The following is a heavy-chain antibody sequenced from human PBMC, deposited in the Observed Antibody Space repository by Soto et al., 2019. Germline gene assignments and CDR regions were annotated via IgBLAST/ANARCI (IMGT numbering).Heavy chain of an antibody. CDR1: GGSISSSNW. J-gene: IGHJ4*02. V-gene: IGHV4-4*02. D-gene: IGHD6-19*01. Sequence: PSETLSLTCAVSGGSISSSNWWSWGRQPPGKGLEWTGEIYHSGSTNYNPSLKSRVTISVDKSKNQFSLKLSSVTAADTAVYYCESTQYSSGWYGVDYWGQGTLVTVSS. CDR3: ESTQYSSGWYGVDY. CDR2: IYHSGST.